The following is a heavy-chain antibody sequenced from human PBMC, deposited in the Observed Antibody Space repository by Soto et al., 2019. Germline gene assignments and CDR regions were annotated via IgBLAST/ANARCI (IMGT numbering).Heavy chain of an antibody. D-gene: IGHD3-16*01. Sequence: SETLSLTCAVYGGSFSGYYWSWIRQPPGKGLEWIGEINQSGSTNYNPSLKSRVTISVDTSKNQFSLKLSSVTAADTAVYYCARGRDSGLGGYYYMDVWGKGTTVTVSS. J-gene: IGHJ6*03. V-gene: IGHV4-34*01. CDR3: ARGRDSGLGGYYYMDV. CDR1: GGSFSGYY. CDR2: INQSGST.